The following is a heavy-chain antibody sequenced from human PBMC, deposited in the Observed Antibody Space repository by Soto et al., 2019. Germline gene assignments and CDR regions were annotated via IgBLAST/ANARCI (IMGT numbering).Heavy chain of an antibody. Sequence: SVKVSCKASGYTFTSYAMHWVRQAPGQRLEWMGWSNAGNGNTGYSRKFQGRVTNARDMSASTAYIEVTSLTSEDTAIYYCAREGAHYTPLDHWGQGTLVTVSS. CDR3: AREGAHYTPLDH. V-gene: IGHV1-3*01. D-gene: IGHD2-15*01. CDR1: GYTFTSYA. CDR2: SNAGNGNT. J-gene: IGHJ4*02.